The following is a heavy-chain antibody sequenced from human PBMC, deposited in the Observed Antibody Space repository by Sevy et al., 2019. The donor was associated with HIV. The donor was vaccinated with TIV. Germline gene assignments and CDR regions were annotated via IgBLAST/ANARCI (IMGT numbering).Heavy chain of an antibody. CDR3: AHRLGAYYYDSSGSRRNWFDP. J-gene: IGHJ5*02. CDR1: GFSLSTSGVG. CDR2: IYWDDDK. D-gene: IGHD3-22*01. Sequence: SGPTLVKPTQTLTLTCTFSGFSLSTSGVGVGWIRQPPGKALEWLALIYWDDDKRYSPSLKSRLTITKDTSKNQVVLTMTNMDPVNTATYYCAHRLGAYYYDSSGSRRNWFDPWGQGTLVIVSS. V-gene: IGHV2-5*02.